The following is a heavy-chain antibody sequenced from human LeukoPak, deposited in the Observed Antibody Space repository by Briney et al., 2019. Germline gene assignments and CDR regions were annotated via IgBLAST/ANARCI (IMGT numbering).Heavy chain of an antibody. D-gene: IGHD3-3*01. CDR2: IIPIFGTA. Sequence: GASVTVSCKASGGTFSSYAISWVRQAPGQGLEWMGGIIPIFGTANYAQKFQGRVTITADESTSTAYMELSSLRSEDTAVYYCATETAIFGVVNAAFDYWGQGTLVTVSS. J-gene: IGHJ4*02. CDR1: GGTFSSYA. V-gene: IGHV1-69*13. CDR3: ATETAIFGVVNAAFDY.